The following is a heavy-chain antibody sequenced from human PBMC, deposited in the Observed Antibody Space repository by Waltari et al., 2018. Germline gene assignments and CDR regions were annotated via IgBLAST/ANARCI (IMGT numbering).Heavy chain of an antibody. CDR1: GFTLSTYN. J-gene: IGHJ4*02. CDR3: ATRGGISNWGLDY. Sequence: EVLLVESGGGLVQPGGSLRLSCVVSGFTLSTYNMNWVRQAPGKGLEWVSYISSGGTIYYADSVKGRFTISRDNARNSLYLQMNNLRAEDTAVYYCATRGGISNWGLDYWGQGTLVTVSS. CDR2: ISSGGTI. D-gene: IGHD7-27*01. V-gene: IGHV3-48*04.